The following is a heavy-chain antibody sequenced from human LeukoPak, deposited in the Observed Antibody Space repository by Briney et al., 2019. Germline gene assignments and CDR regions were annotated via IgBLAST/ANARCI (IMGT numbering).Heavy chain of an antibody. Sequence: ASVKVSCKASGYTFTDYYIHWVRQAPGQGLEWMGWINPNSGGTNYAQKFQGRVTMTRDTSISTAYMELSRLRSDDTAVFYCARGLWFGDENPPYFDYWGQGTLVTVSS. CDR3: ARGLWFGDENPPYFDY. CDR1: GYTFTDYY. V-gene: IGHV1-2*02. CDR2: INPNSGGT. J-gene: IGHJ4*02. D-gene: IGHD3-10*01.